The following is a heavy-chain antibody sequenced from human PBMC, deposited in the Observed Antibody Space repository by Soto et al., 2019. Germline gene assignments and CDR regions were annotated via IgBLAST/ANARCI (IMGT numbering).Heavy chain of an antibody. CDR1: GYAFTTYG. D-gene: IGHD2-15*01. Sequence: QLEQPGGEVKETGASVKVSCKASGYAFTTYGITWVRQAPGQGLEWMGWSSAYCGVAKYALKFQDRVTMTTDTSTNTAYMELRSLTSDDTAIYYCARGPRSGFCSGGTCHYFDYWGQGTQVTVSA. CDR3: ARGPRSGFCSGGTCHYFDY. J-gene: IGHJ4*02. V-gene: IGHV1-18*01. CDR2: SSAYCGVA.